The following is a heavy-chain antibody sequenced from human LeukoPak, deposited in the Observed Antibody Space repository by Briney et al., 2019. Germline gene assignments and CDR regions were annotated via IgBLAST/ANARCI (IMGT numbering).Heavy chain of an antibody. CDR2: TRYHGSNK. J-gene: IGHJ4*02. V-gene: IGHV3-30*02. Sequence: GGSLRLSCAASGFTLSTYDMHWVRQAPGKGLEWVAFTRYHGSNKYYADSVKGRFTVSRDNSKNTLYLQMNSLRAEDTAVYYCANINFDYLDNYWGQGTLVTVSS. CDR1: GFTLSTYD. CDR3: ANINFDYLDNY. D-gene: IGHD3-9*01.